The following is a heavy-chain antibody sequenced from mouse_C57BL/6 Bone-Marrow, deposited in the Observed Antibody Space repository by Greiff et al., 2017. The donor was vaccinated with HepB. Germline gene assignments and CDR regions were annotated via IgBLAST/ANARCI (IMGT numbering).Heavy chain of an antibody. Sequence: VHVKQSGPELVKPGDSVKISCKASGYSFTGYFMNWVMQSHGKSLEWIGRINPYNGDTFYNQKFKGKATLTVDKSSSTAHMELRSLTSEDSAVYYCARLGGYYPYWGQGTTLTVSS. CDR1: GYSFTGYF. CDR2: INPYNGDT. V-gene: IGHV1-20*01. D-gene: IGHD2-3*01. CDR3: ARLGGYYPY. J-gene: IGHJ2*01.